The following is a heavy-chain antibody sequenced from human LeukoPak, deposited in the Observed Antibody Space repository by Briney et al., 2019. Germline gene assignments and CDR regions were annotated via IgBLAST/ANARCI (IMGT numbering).Heavy chain of an antibody. CDR2: IIPILGIA. D-gene: IGHD3-22*01. V-gene: IGHV1-69*04. J-gene: IGHJ4*02. CDR1: GYTFTSYG. Sequence: GASVKVSCKASGYTFTSYGISWVRQAPGQGLEWMGRIIPILGIANYAQKFQGRVTITADKSTSTAYMELSSLRSEDTAVYYCARGGRYYYDSSGYLPDFDYWGQGTLVTVSS. CDR3: ARGGRYYYDSSGYLPDFDY.